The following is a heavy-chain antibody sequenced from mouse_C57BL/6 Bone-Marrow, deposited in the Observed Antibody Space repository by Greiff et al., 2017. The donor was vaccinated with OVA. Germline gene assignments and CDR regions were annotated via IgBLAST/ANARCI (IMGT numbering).Heavy chain of an antibody. CDR2: IYPGSGST. Sequence: VQLQQSGAELVKPGASVKMSCKASGYTFTSYWITWVKQRPGQGLEWIGDIYPGSGSTNYNEKFKSKATLTVDTSSSTAYMQLSSLTSEDSAVYYCARNNYYSNYYAMDYWGQGTSVTVSS. J-gene: IGHJ4*01. CDR3: ARNNYYSNYYAMDY. CDR1: GYTFTSYW. V-gene: IGHV1-55*01. D-gene: IGHD2-5*01.